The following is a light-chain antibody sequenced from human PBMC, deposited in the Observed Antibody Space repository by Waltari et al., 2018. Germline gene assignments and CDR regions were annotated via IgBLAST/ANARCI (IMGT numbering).Light chain of an antibody. CDR3: QQYNNWPPYT. V-gene: IGKV3D-15*01. Sequence: EIVMTQSPATLSVSPGERATLSCRASQSVSSNLAWYQQKPGLAPRLLIYGAATRATGIPARFSGSGSGTEFTLTISSLQSEDFAAYYCQQYNNWPPYTFGQGTKLEIK. CDR2: GAA. J-gene: IGKJ2*01. CDR1: QSVSSN.